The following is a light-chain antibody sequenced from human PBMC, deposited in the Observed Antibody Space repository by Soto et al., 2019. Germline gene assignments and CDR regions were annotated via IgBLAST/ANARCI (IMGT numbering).Light chain of an antibody. CDR2: DAS. CDR3: QQYNSYSPET. J-gene: IGKJ1*01. V-gene: IGKV1-5*01. Sequence: GDRVTITCRASQSISRWLAWYQQKPGKAPKLLIYDASNLEKGVPSRFSGRGSGTEFTLTISSLQPDDFATYFCQQYNSYSPETFGRGTKVEI. CDR1: QSISRW.